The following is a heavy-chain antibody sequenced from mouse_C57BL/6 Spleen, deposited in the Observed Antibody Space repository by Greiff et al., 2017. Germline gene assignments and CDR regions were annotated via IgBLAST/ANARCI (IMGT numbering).Heavy chain of an antibody. CDR1: GYTFTSYW. J-gene: IGHJ2*01. CDR3: ARCPYYYGSPYFDY. CDR2: IHPNSGST. D-gene: IGHD1-1*01. Sequence: QVQLQQPGAELVKPGASVKLSCKASGYTFTSYWMHWVKQRPGQGLEWIGMIHPNSGSTNYNEKFKSKATLTVDKSSSTAYMQLSSLTSEDSAVYYCARCPYYYGSPYFDYWGQGTTLTVSS. V-gene: IGHV1-64*01.